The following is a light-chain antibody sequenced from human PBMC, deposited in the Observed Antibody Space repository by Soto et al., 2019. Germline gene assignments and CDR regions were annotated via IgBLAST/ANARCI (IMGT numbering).Light chain of an antibody. V-gene: IGKV3-20*01. CDR1: QSVSSSY. CDR3: QHYGSSPPYT. J-gene: IGKJ2*01. CDR2: GAS. Sequence: EIVLTQSPGTLSLSPGERATLSCRASQSVSSSYLAWYQQKPRQAPMLLIYGASSRATGIPDRFSGSGSGTDFTLTISRLSPEDFAVYYCQHYGSSPPYTFGQGTKLEIK.